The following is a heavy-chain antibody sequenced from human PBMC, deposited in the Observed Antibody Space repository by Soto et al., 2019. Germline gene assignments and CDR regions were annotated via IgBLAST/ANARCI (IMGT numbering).Heavy chain of an antibody. D-gene: IGHD1-26*01. V-gene: IGHV5-10-1*01. CDR2: IDPSDSYT. CDR3: ARAVVGAGPSGGMDV. Sequence: GESLKISCNGSGYSFTSYWIRWVRQMPGKGLEWMGRIDPSDSYTNYSPSFQGHVTISADKSISTAYLQWSSLKASDTAMYYCARAVVGAGPSGGMDVWGQGTTVTVSS. J-gene: IGHJ6*02. CDR1: GYSFTSYW.